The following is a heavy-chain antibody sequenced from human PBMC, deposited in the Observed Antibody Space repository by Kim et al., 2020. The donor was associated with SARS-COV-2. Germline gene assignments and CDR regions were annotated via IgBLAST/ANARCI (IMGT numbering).Heavy chain of an antibody. CDR1: GFTFSDYY. Sequence: GGSLRLSCAASGFTFSDYYMSWIRQAPGKGLEWVSYISSSSSYTNYADSVKGRFTISRDNAKNSLYLQMNSLRAEDTAVYYCARARGYYYPFDYWGQGALVTVSS. D-gene: IGHD3-22*01. CDR2: ISSSSSYT. J-gene: IGHJ4*02. CDR3: ARARGYYYPFDY. V-gene: IGHV3-11*05.